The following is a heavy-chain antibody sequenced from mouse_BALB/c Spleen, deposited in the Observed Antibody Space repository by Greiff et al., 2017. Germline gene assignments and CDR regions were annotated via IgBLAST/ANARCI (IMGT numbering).Heavy chain of an antibody. CDR3: ASNYGKGAMDY. D-gene: IGHD2-1*01. CDR1: GFAFSSYD. CDR2: ISSGGGST. V-gene: IGHV5-12-1*01. J-gene: IGHJ4*01. Sequence: EVMLVESGGGLVKPGGSLKLSCAASGFAFSSYDMSWVRQTPEKRLEWVAYISSGGGSTYYPDTVKGRFTISRDNAKNTLYLQMSSLKSEDTAMYYCASNYGKGAMDYWGQGTSVTVSS.